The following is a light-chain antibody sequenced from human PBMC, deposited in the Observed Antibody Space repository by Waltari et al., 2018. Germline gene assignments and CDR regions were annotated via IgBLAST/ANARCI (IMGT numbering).Light chain of an antibody. CDR3: HQYNYLGT. CDR1: QSIGSN. Sequence: EIVLTQSPATLSVSPGERATLSCRASQSIGSNLVWYQQKPGQAPRLLIYGASTRATGIPARFSGSGSGTEFTLTISSLQSEDSAVYYCHQYNYLGTFGQGTKVEIK. CDR2: GAS. V-gene: IGKV3-15*01. J-gene: IGKJ1*01.